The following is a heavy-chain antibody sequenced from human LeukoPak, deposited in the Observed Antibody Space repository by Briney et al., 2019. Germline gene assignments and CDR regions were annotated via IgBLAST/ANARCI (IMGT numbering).Heavy chain of an antibody. V-gene: IGHV4-61*01. CDR1: GFSFTTDSYC. J-gene: IGHJ4*02. Sequence: PSETLSLTCTVSGFSFTTDSYCWGWIRQPPGKGLEWIGYDYCGGNTNYDPSLKRRVTISVDTSENQFSLTLTSVTAADTAVYFCARDHFGSLDSWGQGILVTVSS. CDR3: ARDHFGSLDS. D-gene: IGHD3-10*01. CDR2: DYCGGNT.